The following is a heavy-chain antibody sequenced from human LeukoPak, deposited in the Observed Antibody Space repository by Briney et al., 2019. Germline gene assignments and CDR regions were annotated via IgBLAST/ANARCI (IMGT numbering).Heavy chain of an antibody. CDR2: ISSSGSTI. D-gene: IGHD4-11*01. J-gene: IGHJ4*02. Sequence: RPGGSLRLSCAASGFTFSSYEMNWVRQAPGKGLEWVSYISSSGSTIYYADSVKGRFTISRDNAKNSLYLQMNSLRAEDTAVYYCVRLYDDYTNGHFDSWGQGTLVTVSS. CDR1: GFTFSSYE. V-gene: IGHV3-48*03. CDR3: VRLYDDYTNGHFDS.